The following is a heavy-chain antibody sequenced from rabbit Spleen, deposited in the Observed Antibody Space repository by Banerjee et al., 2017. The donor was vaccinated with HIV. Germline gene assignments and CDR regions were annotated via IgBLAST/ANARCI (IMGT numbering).Heavy chain of an antibody. CDR3: ARDTGSSFSSYGMDL. Sequence: LEESGGGLVKPGGTLTLTCTVSGFSFSSNWICWVRQAPGKGLEWIACIDTSNGDTDYANWPKGRFTISKTSSTTVTLQMTSPTAADTATYFCARDTGSSFSSYGMDLWGQGTLVTVS. CDR2: IDTSNGDT. J-gene: IGHJ6*01. D-gene: IGHD8-1*01. V-gene: IGHV1S45*01. CDR1: GFSFSSNW.